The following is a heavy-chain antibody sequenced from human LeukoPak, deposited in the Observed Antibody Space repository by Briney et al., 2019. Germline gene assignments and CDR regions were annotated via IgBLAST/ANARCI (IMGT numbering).Heavy chain of an antibody. CDR2: IRYDGSNK. J-gene: IGHJ3*02. Sequence: PGGSLRLSCAASGCTFSSYGMHWVRQAPGKGLEWVAFIRYDGSNKYYADSVKGRFTISRDNSKNTLYLQMNSLRAEDTAVYYCAKCLCSSTSCYRGSAFDIWGQGTMVTVSS. CDR3: AKCLCSSTSCYRGSAFDI. D-gene: IGHD2-2*02. CDR1: GCTFSSYG. V-gene: IGHV3-30*02.